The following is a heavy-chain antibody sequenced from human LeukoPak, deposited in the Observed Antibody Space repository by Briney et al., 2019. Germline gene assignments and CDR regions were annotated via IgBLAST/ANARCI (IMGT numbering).Heavy chain of an antibody. CDR2: IYTSGST. Sequence: SETLSLTCTVSGGSISSYYWSWIRQPAGKGLEWIGRIYTSGSTNYSPSLKSRVTMSVDTSKNQFSLKLSSVTAADTAVYYCARDAHRLLGYGWFDPWGQGTLVTVSS. J-gene: IGHJ5*02. V-gene: IGHV4-4*07. CDR3: ARDAHRLLGYGWFDP. D-gene: IGHD5-12*01. CDR1: GGSISSYY.